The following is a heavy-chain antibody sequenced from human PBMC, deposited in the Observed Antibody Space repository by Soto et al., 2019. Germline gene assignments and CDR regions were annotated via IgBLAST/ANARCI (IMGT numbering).Heavy chain of an antibody. D-gene: IGHD3-3*01. CDR3: ARRAGAHNYDFWSGYSPGWFDP. J-gene: IGHJ5*02. V-gene: IGHV4-30-4*01. Sequence: QVQLQESGPGLVKPSQTLSVTCTVSGGSISSGDYYWSWIRQPPGKGLEWIAYIYYSGSTYSNPSLKSLVTVSVDTSKNQFSLKLSSVTAADTAVYYCARRAGAHNYDFWSGYSPGWFDPWGQGTLVTVSS. CDR2: IYYSGST. CDR1: GGSISSGDYY.